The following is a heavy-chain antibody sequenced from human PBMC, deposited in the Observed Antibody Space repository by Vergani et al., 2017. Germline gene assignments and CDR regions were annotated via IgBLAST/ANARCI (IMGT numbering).Heavy chain of an antibody. J-gene: IGHJ4*02. CDR1: GFTFSDYY. V-gene: IGHV3-11*05. D-gene: IGHD4-17*01. CDR3: AERRNDYGFYDFDY. CDR2: ISSSSSYT. Sequence: QVQLVESGGGLVKPGGSLRLSCAASGFTFSDYYMSWIRQAPGKGLEWVSYISSSSSYTNYADSVKGRFTISRDNAKNSLYLQMNSLRAEDTAVYYCAERRNDYGFYDFDYWGQGTLVTVSS.